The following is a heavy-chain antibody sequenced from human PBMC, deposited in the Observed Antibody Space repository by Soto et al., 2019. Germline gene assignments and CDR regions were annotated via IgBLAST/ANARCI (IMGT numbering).Heavy chain of an antibody. J-gene: IGHJ5*02. V-gene: IGHV3-48*03. CDR1: GFTFSSYW. CDR2: ISSSGNTT. CDR3: ARGVYDSNGYSYP. D-gene: IGHD3-22*01. Sequence: LRLSCAASGFTFSSYWMHWVRQAPGKGLEWISYISSSGNTTYYADSVKGRFTISRDNAKNSLFLQMNSLRAEDTAVYYCARGVYDSNGYSYPWGQGTLVTVSS.